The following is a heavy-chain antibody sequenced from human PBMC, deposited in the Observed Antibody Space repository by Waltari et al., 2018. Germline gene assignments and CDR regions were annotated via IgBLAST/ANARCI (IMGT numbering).Heavy chain of an antibody. CDR2: INHSGST. J-gene: IGHJ6*02. Sequence: QVQLQQWGAGLLKPSETLSLTCAVYGGSFSGYYWSWIRQPPGKGLEWIGEINHSGSTNYNPSLKSRVTISVDTSKNQFSLKLSSVTAADTAVYYCARVSLYYYYGMDVWGQGTTVTVSS. CDR1: GGSFSGYY. CDR3: ARVSLYYYYGMDV. V-gene: IGHV4-34*01.